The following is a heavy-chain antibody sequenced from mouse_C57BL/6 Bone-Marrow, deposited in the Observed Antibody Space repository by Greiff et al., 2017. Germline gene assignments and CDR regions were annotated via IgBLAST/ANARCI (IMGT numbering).Heavy chain of an antibody. CDR1: GYTFTSYW. CDR2: IDPSDSST. D-gene: IGHD2-3*01. J-gene: IGHJ3*01. Sequence: QVQLQQPGAELVMPGASVKLSCKASGYTFTSYWMHWVKQRPGQGLEWIGEIDPSDSSTNYNQKFKGKSTLTVDKSSSTAYLQLSSLTSEDSAVYYCARDGYYVWFAYWGQGTLVTVSA. CDR3: ARDGYYVWFAY. V-gene: IGHV1-69*01.